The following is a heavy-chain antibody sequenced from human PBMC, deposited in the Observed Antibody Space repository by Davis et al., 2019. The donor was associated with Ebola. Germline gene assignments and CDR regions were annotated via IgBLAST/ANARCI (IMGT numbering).Heavy chain of an antibody. J-gene: IGHJ4*02. Sequence: ASVKVSCKVSGYTLTELSMHWVRQAPGKGLEWMGGFDPEDGETIYAQKFQGRVTMTEDTSTDTAYMELSSLRSEDTAVYYCATDLNFGGGFDYWGQGTLVTVSS. CDR1: GYTLTELS. V-gene: IGHV1-24*01. CDR3: ATDLNFGGGFDY. D-gene: IGHD3-10*01. CDR2: FDPEDGET.